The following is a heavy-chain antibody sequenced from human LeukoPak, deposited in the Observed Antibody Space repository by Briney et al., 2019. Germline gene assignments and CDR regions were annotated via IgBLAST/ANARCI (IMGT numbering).Heavy chain of an antibody. CDR1: GGSISSYY. J-gene: IGHJ4*02. Sequence: SETLSLTCTVSGGSISSYYWSWIRQPPGKGLEWIGYIYYSGSTNYNPSLKSRVTISVDTSKNQFSLKLSSVTAADTAVYYCARVSGYDYRSSYFDYWGQGTLVTVSS. CDR2: IYYSGST. D-gene: IGHD5-12*01. V-gene: IGHV4-59*01. CDR3: ARVSGYDYRSSYFDY.